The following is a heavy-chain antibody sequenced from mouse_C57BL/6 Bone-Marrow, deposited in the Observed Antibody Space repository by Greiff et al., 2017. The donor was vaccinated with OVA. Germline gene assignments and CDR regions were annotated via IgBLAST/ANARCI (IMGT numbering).Heavy chain of an antibody. J-gene: IGHJ3*01. D-gene: IGHD1-1*01. V-gene: IGHV8-8*01. CDR3: ARISGIYYYGSPWFAY. Sequence: QVTLKESGPGILQPSQTLSLTCSFSGFSLSTFGMGVGWIRQPSGKGLGWLAHIWWDDDKYYNPALKSRLTISKDTSKNQVLLKIANVDTADTATYDCARISGIYYYGSPWFAYWGQGTLVTVSA. CDR1: GFSLSTFGMG. CDR2: IWWDDDK.